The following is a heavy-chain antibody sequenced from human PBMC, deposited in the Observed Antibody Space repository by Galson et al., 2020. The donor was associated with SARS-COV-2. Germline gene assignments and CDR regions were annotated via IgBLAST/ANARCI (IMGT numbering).Heavy chain of an antibody. CDR2: ISSSSSYI. Sequence: GGSLRLSCAASGFTFSSYSMNWVRQAPGKGLEWVSSISSSSSYIYYADPVKGRFTISSDNAKNSLNLQMNSLRAEDTAVYYCARDGRVLEWLLNYYYYYMDVWGKGTTVTVSS. J-gene: IGHJ6*03. CDR1: GFTFSSYS. V-gene: IGHV3-21*01. CDR3: ARDGRVLEWLLNYYYYYMDV. D-gene: IGHD3-3*01.